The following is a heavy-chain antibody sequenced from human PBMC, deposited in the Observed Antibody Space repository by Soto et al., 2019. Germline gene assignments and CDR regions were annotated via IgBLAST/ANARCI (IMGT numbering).Heavy chain of an antibody. D-gene: IGHD3-3*01. J-gene: IGHJ4*01. Sequence: GESLKISCAASGFTFSSYAMSWVRQAPGKGLEWVSAISGSGGSTYYADSVKGRFTISRDNSKNTLYLQMNSLRAEDTAVYYCAKDLADYDFWSGPLDYWGQEPWSPSPQ. CDR3: AKDLADYDFWSGPLDY. CDR2: ISGSGGST. CDR1: GFTFSSYA. V-gene: IGHV3-23*01.